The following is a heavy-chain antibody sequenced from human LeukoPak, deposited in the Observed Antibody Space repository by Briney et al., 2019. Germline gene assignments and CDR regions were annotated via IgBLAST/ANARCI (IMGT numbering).Heavy chain of an antibody. Sequence: SETLSLTCTVSGGSISSYYWSWIRQPPGKGLEWIGYIYYSGSTNYNPSLKSRVTISVDTSKNQFSLKLSSVTAADTAVYYCARHDSSGYYYEIRYWGQGTLVTVSS. V-gene: IGHV4-59*08. D-gene: IGHD3-22*01. J-gene: IGHJ4*02. CDR2: IYYSGST. CDR1: GGSISSYY. CDR3: ARHDSSGYYYEIRY.